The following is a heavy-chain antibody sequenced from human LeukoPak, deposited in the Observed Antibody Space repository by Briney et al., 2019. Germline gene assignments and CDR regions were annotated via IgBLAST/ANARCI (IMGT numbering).Heavy chain of an antibody. CDR2: ISSSRSYI. CDR3: ARDGRIAARPFDY. CDR1: GFSFSSDS. V-gene: IGHV3-21*01. Sequence: WSLRLSCAASGFSFSSDSMNWVRQAPGGGLEWGSSISSSRSYIYYAGSVKGRFTISRDNSKNSLYLQMNSLRAEDTAVYYCARDGRIAARPFDYWGQGTLVTVSS. D-gene: IGHD6-6*01. J-gene: IGHJ4*02.